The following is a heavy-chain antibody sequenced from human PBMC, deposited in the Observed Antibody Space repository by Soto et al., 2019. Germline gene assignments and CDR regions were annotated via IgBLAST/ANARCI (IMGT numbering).Heavy chain of an antibody. CDR2: ITNGGTTI. V-gene: IGHV3-48*02. Sequence: DVQVVESGGGLDQPGGSLRLSCAASGFTFSSYSMNWVRQAPGKGLEWISYITNGGTTIYYADSVKGRFTISRDNAKNSLYLHMNSLRDDDTAVYYCATPVVRFLEWTTDYWGQGTLVTVSS. D-gene: IGHD3-3*01. CDR3: ATPVVRFLEWTTDY. J-gene: IGHJ4*02. CDR1: GFTFSSYS.